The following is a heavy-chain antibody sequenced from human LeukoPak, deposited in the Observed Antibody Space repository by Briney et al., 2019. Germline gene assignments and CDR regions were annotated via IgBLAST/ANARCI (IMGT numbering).Heavy chain of an antibody. V-gene: IGHV3-21*01. CDR2: ISSSSSYI. CDR1: GFTFSSYS. CDR3: ARDGYGDYAFDY. J-gene: IGHJ4*02. D-gene: IGHD4-17*01. Sequence: GGSLRLSCAASGFTFSSYSMNWVRQAPGKGLEWVSSISSSSSYIYYADSVKGRFTISRDNAKNSLYPQMNSLRAEDTAVYYCARDGYGDYAFDYWGQGTLVTVSS.